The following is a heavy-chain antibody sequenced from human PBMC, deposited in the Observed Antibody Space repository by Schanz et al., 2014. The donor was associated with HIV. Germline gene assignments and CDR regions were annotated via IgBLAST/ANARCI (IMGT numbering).Heavy chain of an antibody. V-gene: IGHV1-2*02. CDR3: ARDRGSISWMGRAFDI. D-gene: IGHD2-2*01. J-gene: IGHJ3*02. CDR2: MNPNSGVT. CDR1: GYTFSGYY. Sequence: QVQLVQSGAEVKNPGASVKVSCKASGYTFSGYYIHWVRQAPGQGLEWMGWMNPNSGVTEDAQKFQGRVTMTRDTSISTAYMEVSRLRSDDTAVYYCARDRGSISWMGRAFDIWGQGTMVTVS.